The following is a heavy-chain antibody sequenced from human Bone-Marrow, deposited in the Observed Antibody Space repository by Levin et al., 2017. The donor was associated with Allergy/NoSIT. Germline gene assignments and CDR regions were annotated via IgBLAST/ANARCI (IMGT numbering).Heavy chain of an antibody. CDR3: AREGSGYDYVWGSYRAGYYYYGMDV. CDR2: IIPIFGTA. D-gene: IGHD3-16*02. J-gene: IGHJ6*02. CDR1: GGTFSSYA. Sequence: GGSLRLSCKASGGTFSSYAISWVRQAPGQGLEWMGGIIPIFGTANYAQKFQGRVTITADKSTSTAYMELSSLRSEDTAVYYCAREGSGYDYVWGSYRAGYYYYGMDVWGQGTTVTVSS. V-gene: IGHV1-69*06.